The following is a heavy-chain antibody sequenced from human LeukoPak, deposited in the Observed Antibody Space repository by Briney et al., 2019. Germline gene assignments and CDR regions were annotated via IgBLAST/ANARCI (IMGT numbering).Heavy chain of an antibody. Sequence: GGSLRLSCSASGFTFRNYAMAWVRQAPGTGLGWVSAISSSGGNAYYADSVKGRFTISRDNSKNTLYLEMNSLRAEDTAVYYCSTWVEGVRPSLDYWGQGALVTVSS. CDR3: STWVEGVRPSLDY. V-gene: IGHV3-23*01. D-gene: IGHD3-16*01. CDR2: ISSSGGNA. J-gene: IGHJ4*02. CDR1: GFTFRNYA.